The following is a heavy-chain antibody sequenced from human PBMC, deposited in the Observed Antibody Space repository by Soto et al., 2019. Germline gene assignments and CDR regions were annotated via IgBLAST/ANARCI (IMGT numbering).Heavy chain of an antibody. J-gene: IGHJ3*02. CDR1: GGTLSDHG. CDR2: TIPVFNTA. Sequence: QVQLEQSGAEVKKPGSSVKISCKASGGTLSDHGVSWLRQAPGQGLEWVGGTIPVFNTAKYAPKFQGRVTSAADKSTNIAYMELGSLRSDDTAFYYCARGVYGAGNYYTGPSAFDIWGQGTVVIVSS. D-gene: IGHD3-10*01. CDR3: ARGVYGAGNYYTGPSAFDI. V-gene: IGHV1-69*06.